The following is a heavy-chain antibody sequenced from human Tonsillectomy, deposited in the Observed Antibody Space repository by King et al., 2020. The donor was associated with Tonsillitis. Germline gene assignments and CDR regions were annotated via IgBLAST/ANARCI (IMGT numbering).Heavy chain of an antibody. D-gene: IGHD3-22*01. CDR1: GFTFSSYG. V-gene: IGHV3-30*18. J-gene: IGHJ6*02. CDR3: AKLTGRSTYDRSGLYYFGMDV. Sequence: HVQLVESGGGVVQPGRSLRLSCAASGFTFSSYGMHWVRQAPGKGLEWVTVISYDGSDKDYADSVKGRFTISRDNSKNTLYLQMNSLRAEDTAVYYCAKLTGRSTYDRSGLYYFGMDVWGQGTTVTVSS. CDR2: ISYDGSDK.